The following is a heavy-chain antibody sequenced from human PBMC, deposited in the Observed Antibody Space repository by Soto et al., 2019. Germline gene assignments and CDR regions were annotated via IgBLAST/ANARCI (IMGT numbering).Heavy chain of an antibody. Sequence: QVQLVQSGAEMKKPGASVKLSCKASGITYNTYAIHWVRQAPGQGLEWMGWINAGNGDTRYSQNFQGRVTLTRDTSASTVYLDLDSLKSGDTGVYYCARAISGYVTWGQGTLVTVS. V-gene: IGHV1-3*01. CDR3: ARAISGYVT. D-gene: IGHD5-12*01. CDR2: INAGNGDT. CDR1: GITYNTYA. J-gene: IGHJ4*02.